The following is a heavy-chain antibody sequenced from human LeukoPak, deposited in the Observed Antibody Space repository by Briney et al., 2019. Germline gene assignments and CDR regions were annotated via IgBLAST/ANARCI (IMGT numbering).Heavy chain of an antibody. Sequence: PSQTLSLTCTVSGGSISSGSYYWSWIRQPAGKGLEWIGRIYTSGSTNYNPSLKSRVTISVDTSKNQFSLKLSSVTAADTAVYYCRAEAYCGGDCCSEFDYWGQGTLVTVSS. CDR1: GGSISSGSYY. J-gene: IGHJ4*02. CDR2: IYTSGST. CDR3: RAEAYCGGDCCSEFDY. D-gene: IGHD2-21*01. V-gene: IGHV4-61*02.